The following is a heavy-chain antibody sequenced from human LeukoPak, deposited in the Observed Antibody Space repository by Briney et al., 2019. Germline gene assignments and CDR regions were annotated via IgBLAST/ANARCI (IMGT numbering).Heavy chain of an antibody. Sequence: GGSLRLSCAASGFTFSDYYMSWIRQAPGKGLEWVSYISSSGGAIYFAGSVKGRFTIARDNAKKSLHLQMNSLRAEDTAVYYCARDGDSGSYYIDYWGQGTLVTVSS. D-gene: IGHD3-10*01. J-gene: IGHJ4*02. CDR3: ARDGDSGSYYIDY. V-gene: IGHV3-11*01. CDR1: GFTFSDYY. CDR2: ISSSGGAI.